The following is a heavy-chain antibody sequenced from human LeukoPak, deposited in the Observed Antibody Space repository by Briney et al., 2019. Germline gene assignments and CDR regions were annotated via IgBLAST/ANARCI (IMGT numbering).Heavy chain of an antibody. J-gene: IGHJ3*01. CDR1: GFTFSSYA. CDR2: IYSGSNT. V-gene: IGHV3-53*01. CDR3: AREGSGYTYGYNDAFDL. D-gene: IGHD5-18*01. Sequence: PGGSLRLSCAASGFTFSSYAMSWVRQAPGKGLEWVSVIYSGSNTYYADSVKGRFTISRDNSKNTLYLQMNSLRPEDTAVYFCAREGSGYTYGYNDAFDLWGQGTMVTVSS.